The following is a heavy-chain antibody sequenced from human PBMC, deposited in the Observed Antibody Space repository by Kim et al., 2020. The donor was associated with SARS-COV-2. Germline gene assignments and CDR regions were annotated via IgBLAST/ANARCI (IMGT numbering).Heavy chain of an antibody. D-gene: IGHD3-10*01. CDR2: IYYSGST. CDR3: ARGPYYYGSGSYYTGWFDP. V-gene: IGHV4-61*01. CDR1: GGSVSSGSYY. J-gene: IGHJ5*02. Sequence: SETLSLTCTVSGGSVSSGSYYWSWIRQPPGKGLEWIGYIYYSGSTNYNPSLKSRVTISVDTSKKQFSLKLSSMTAADTAVYYCARGPYYYGSGSYYTGWFDPWGQGTLVTVSS.